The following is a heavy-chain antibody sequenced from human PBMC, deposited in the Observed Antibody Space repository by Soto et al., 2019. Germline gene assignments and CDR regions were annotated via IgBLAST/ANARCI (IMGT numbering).Heavy chain of an antibody. Sequence: LRLSCAASGFTFSSYGMHWVRQAAGKGLEWVAVIWYDGSNNYYADSVKDRFTISRDNSKNTLYLQMNSLRAEDTAVYYCARDLEMATISRYYYYGMDVWGQGTTVTVSS. D-gene: IGHD5-12*01. CDR1: GFTFSSYG. V-gene: IGHV3-33*01. CDR3: ARDLEMATISRYYYYGMDV. J-gene: IGHJ6*02. CDR2: IWYDGSNN.